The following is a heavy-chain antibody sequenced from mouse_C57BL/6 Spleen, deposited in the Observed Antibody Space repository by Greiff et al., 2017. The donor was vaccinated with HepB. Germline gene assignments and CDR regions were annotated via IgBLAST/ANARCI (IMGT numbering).Heavy chain of an antibody. CDR3: AREGIYDGYWFAY. CDR2: IYPGDGDT. D-gene: IGHD2-3*01. Sequence: VKLQESGPELVKPGASVKISCKASGYAFSSSWMNWVKQRPGKGLEWIGRIYPGDGDTNYNGKFKGKATLTADKSSSTAYMQLSSLTSEDSAVYYCAREGIYDGYWFAYWGQGTLVTVSA. J-gene: IGHJ3*01. CDR1: GYAFSSSW. V-gene: IGHV1-82*01.